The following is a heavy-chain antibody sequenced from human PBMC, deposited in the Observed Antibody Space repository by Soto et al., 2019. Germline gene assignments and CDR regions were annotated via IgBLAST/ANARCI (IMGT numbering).Heavy chain of an antibody. CDR1: GFTFSSYW. J-gene: IGHJ5*02. Sequence: PGGSLRLSCAASGFTFSSYWMHWVRQAPGKGLVWVSRINSDGSSTSYADSVKGRFTISRDNAKNTLYLQMNSLRAEDTAVYYCARDVGLNYDFWSGYYNVAWFDPWGQGTLVTVSS. V-gene: IGHV3-74*01. CDR2: INSDGSST. D-gene: IGHD3-3*01. CDR3: ARDVGLNYDFWSGYYNVAWFDP.